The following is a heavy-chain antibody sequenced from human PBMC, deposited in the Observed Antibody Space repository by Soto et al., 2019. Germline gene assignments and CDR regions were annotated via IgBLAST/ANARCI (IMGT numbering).Heavy chain of an antibody. CDR2: ISGSGDST. CDR1: GFTFSTYA. J-gene: IGHJ3*02. V-gene: IGHV3-23*01. D-gene: IGHD4-17*01. CDR3: AHPRVYGVFDAFDI. Sequence: GSLRLSCSATGFTFSTYAMNWVVQAPGKGLEWVSAISGSGDSTYDADFVRGRFTISIDDSINTLYLQMSSLRTEDTAVYYFAHPRVYGVFDAFDIGTQGTMATV.